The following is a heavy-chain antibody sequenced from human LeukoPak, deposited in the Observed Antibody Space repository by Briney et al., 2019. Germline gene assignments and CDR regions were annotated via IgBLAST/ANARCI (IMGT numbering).Heavy chain of an antibody. V-gene: IGHV3-23*01. J-gene: IGHJ4*02. D-gene: IGHD4/OR15-4a*01. CDR3: ASHDYGGVVRSLVDY. CDR1: GFTFSSYA. CDR2: ISGSGGST. Sequence: GGSLRLSCAASGFTFSSYAMSWVRQAPGKGLEWVSAISGSGGSTYYADSVKGRFTISRDNSKNTLYLQMNSLRAEDTAVYYCASHDYGGVVRSLVDYWGQGTLVTVSS.